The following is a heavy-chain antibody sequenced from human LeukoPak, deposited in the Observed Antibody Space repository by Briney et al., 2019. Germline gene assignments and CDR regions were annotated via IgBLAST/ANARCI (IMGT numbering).Heavy chain of an antibody. V-gene: IGHV1-2*02. J-gene: IGHJ4*02. Sequence: ASVKVSCKASRSTFTASHIHWLRQAPGQGLEWMGWINADSGGTKYAQKFQGRVTMTSDTSIGTAYMELSRLKSDDTGVYYCARVVGWSPFDSWGQGTLVTVSS. CDR2: INADSGGT. CDR3: ARVVGWSPFDS. CDR1: RSTFTASH. D-gene: IGHD2-15*01.